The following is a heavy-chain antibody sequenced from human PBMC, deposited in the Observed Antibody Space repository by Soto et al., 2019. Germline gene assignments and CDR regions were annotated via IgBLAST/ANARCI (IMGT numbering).Heavy chain of an antibody. V-gene: IGHV4-39*01. CDR1: GGSISTSRSY. Sequence: QLQLLESGPGLVKVSETLSLTCSVSGGSISTSRSYWAWIRQPPGKGLEWLANIFYSGSTFYNPSLASRVSVSVDTSKNEFSLKLRSVTAADTAVYYCARQPTTGDTDLWFDPWGQGTLVTVSS. D-gene: IGHD2-21*01. J-gene: IGHJ5*02. CDR2: IFYSGST. CDR3: ARQPTTGDTDLWFDP.